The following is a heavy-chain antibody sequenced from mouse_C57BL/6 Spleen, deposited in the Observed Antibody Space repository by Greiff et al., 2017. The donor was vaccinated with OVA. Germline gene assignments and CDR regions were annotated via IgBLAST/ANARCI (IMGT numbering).Heavy chain of an antibody. J-gene: IGHJ2*01. CDR1: GFTFSSYA. Sequence: EVKLMESGGGLVKPGGSLKLSCAASGFTFSSYAMSWVRQTPEKRLEWVATISDGGSYTYYPDNVKGRFTISRDNAKNNLYLQMSHLKSEDTAMYYCAREGEGYFDYWGQGTTLTVSS. V-gene: IGHV5-4*01. CDR3: AREGEGYFDY. CDR2: ISDGGSYT.